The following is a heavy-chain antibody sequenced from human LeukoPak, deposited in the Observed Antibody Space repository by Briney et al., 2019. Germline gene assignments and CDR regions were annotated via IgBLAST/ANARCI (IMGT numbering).Heavy chain of an antibody. CDR1: GYSFTSYW. V-gene: IGHV5-51*01. D-gene: IGHD6-19*01. CDR2: IYGGDSGT. CDR3: ARTTTYSSGWYGAY. J-gene: IGHJ4*02. Sequence: GESLKISCKGSGYSFTSYWIGWVRQMPGKGLEWMGIIYGGDSGTRYSPSLQGQVTISADKSISTAYLQWRSLKASDTAMYYCARTTTYSSGWYGAYWGQGTLVTVSS.